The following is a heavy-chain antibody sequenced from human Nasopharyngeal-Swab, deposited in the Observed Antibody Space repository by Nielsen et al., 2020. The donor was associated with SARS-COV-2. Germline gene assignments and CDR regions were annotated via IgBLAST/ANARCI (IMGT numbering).Heavy chain of an antibody. CDR1: GGSISSYY. CDR2: IYYSGST. D-gene: IGHD6-19*01. J-gene: IGHJ4*02. CDR3: ARVTREDPRAVAGLFDY. V-gene: IGHV4-59*01. Sequence: ESLKISCTVSGGSISSYYWSWIRQPPGKGLEWIGYIYYSGSTNYNPSLKSRVTISVDTSKNQFSLKLSSVTAADTAVYYCARVTREDPRAVAGLFDYWGQGTLVTVSS.